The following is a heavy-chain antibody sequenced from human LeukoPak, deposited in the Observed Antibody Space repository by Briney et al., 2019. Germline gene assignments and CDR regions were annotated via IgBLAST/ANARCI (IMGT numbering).Heavy chain of an antibody. D-gene: IGHD2-15*01. CDR1: GYSFTSYW. CDR2: IYPGDSDT. CDR3: ARPTAGYCSGGSCYAVDY. J-gene: IGHJ4*02. V-gene: IGHV5-51*01. Sequence: PGESLKISCKGSGYSFTSYWIGWVRQMPGKGLEWMGIIYPGDSDTRYSPSFQGQVTISADKSISTAYLQWSSLKASDTAMYYCARPTAGYCSGGSCYAVDYWGQGTLVTVSS.